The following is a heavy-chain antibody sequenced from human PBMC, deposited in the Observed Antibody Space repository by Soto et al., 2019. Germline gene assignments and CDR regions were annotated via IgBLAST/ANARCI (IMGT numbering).Heavy chain of an antibody. D-gene: IGHD5-12*01. CDR1: GISFRTSG. V-gene: IGHV3-33*01. CDR3: AREWDGDGYNSGWFDP. J-gene: IGHJ5*02. CDR2: IWSDGSKN. Sequence: SGGSLRLSCAASGISFRTSGMHWVRQAPGKGLEWVAFIWSDGSKNFYADSVKGRFITSRDNAKNSLYLQMNSLRAEDTAVYYCAREWDGDGYNSGWFDPWGQGTLVTVSS.